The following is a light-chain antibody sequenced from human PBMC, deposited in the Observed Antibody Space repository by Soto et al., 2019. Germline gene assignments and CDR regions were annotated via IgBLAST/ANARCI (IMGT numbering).Light chain of an antibody. CDR3: KQYESSVT. CDR1: QSVSSSF. J-gene: IGKJ1*01. Sequence: EIVLTQSPGSLSLSPGEGATLSCRASQSVSSSFFAWYQQKPGQAPSLLIYGASRRATGVPDRFSGSGSGTDFTLSISRLEPEDLAVYYCKQYESSVTFGQGTKVELK. V-gene: IGKV3-20*01. CDR2: GAS.